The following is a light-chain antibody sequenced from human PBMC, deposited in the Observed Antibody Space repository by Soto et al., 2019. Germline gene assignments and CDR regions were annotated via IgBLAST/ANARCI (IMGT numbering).Light chain of an antibody. V-gene: IGKV4-1*01. CDR1: QSVLYSSNNKNY. CDR2: WAS. CDR3: QQYYSTPFT. J-gene: IGKJ4*01. Sequence: DIVMTQSPDSLAVPLGERATINCKSSQSVLYSSNNKNYLAWYQQQPGQPPKLLIYWASTRESGVPDRFSGSGSGTDFTLTISSLQAEDVAVYYCQQYYSTPFTFGGGTKVDIK.